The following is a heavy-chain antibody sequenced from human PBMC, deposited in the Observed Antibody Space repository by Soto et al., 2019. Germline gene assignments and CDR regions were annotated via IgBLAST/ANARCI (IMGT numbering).Heavy chain of an antibody. CDR3: ARGQRFSDWFDP. CDR2: IYSSGST. Sequence: PSETLSITCTFTVGTISGYYWTWIRQSAGVGLEWIGLIYSSGSTNYNPSLKSRVTISLDTSMNHFSLRLSSVTAADTAVYYCARGQRFSDWFDPWGQGTLVTVSS. D-gene: IGHD3-3*01. J-gene: IGHJ5*02. V-gene: IGHV4-4*07. CDR1: VGTISGYY.